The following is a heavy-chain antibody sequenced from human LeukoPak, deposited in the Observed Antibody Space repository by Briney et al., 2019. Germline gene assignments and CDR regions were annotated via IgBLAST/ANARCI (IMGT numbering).Heavy chain of an antibody. Sequence: GGSLRLSCAASGFTFDDYAMHWVRQAPGKGLEWVSGINWNSGNIGYADSVKGRFTIPRDNAKNSLYLQMNSLRTEDTALYYCAKDRSLDGDYVFDDWGQGTLVTVSS. CDR1: GFTFDDYA. J-gene: IGHJ4*02. CDR2: INWNSGNI. V-gene: IGHV3-9*01. CDR3: AKDRSLDGDYVFDD. D-gene: IGHD4-17*01.